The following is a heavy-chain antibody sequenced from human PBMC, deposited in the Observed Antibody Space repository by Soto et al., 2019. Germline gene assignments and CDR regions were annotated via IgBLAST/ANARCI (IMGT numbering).Heavy chain of an antibody. CDR3: APHLWFGELYY. Sequence: EVQLLESGGGLVQPGGSLRLSCAASGFTFSSYAMSWVRQAPGKGLGGVSAISGSGGSTYYADSVKGRFTFSRDNSKNTLYLQMNSLRAEDTAVYYCAPHLWFGELYYWGQGTLVTVSS. J-gene: IGHJ4*02. CDR2: ISGSGGST. D-gene: IGHD3-10*01. V-gene: IGHV3-23*01. CDR1: GFTFSSYA.